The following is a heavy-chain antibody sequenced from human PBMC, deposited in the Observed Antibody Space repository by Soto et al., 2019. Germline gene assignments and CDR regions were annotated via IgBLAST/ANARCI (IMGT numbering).Heavy chain of an antibody. Sequence: SVKVSCKASGGTFSSYAISWVRQAPGQGLEWMGGIIPIFGTANYAQKFQGRVTITADKSTSTAYMELSSLRSEDTAVYYCARGVTYYYDSSGYYRQYFDYWGQGTLVT. V-gene: IGHV1-69*06. CDR1: GGTFSSYA. CDR2: IIPIFGTA. D-gene: IGHD3-22*01. J-gene: IGHJ4*02. CDR3: ARGVTYYYDSSGYYRQYFDY.